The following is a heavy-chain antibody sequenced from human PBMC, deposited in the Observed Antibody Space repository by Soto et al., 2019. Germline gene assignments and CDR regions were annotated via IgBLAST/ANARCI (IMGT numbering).Heavy chain of an antibody. CDR2: ISGSGENT. Sequence: GGSLRLSCAASGFTFSSYAMSWVRQAPGKGLDWVSVISGSGENTYYADSVKGRFTISRDNSKNTLYLQMNSLRAEDTAVYYCARHLHRITISQGWGQGTLVTVSS. CDR1: GFTFSSYA. V-gene: IGHV3-23*01. J-gene: IGHJ4*02. CDR3: ARHLHRITISQG. D-gene: IGHD3-3*01.